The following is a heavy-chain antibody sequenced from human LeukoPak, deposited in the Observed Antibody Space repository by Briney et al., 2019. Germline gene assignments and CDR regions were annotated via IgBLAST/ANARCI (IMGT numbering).Heavy chain of an antibody. J-gene: IGHJ4*02. V-gene: IGHV4-34*01. Sequence: SETLSLTCAVYGGSFNGYYWSWIRQPPGKGLEWIGEINHSGSTNYNPSLKSRVTISVDTSKNQFSLKLSSVTAADTAVYYCARRAGPFDYWGQGTLVTVSS. CDR2: INHSGST. CDR3: ARRAGPFDY. CDR1: GGSFNGYY.